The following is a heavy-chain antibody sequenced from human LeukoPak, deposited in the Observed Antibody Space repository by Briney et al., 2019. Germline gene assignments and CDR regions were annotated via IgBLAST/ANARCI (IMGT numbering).Heavy chain of an antibody. V-gene: IGHV1-46*01. CDR1: GYTFTSYY. CDR3: ARVITTNNDY. CDR2: INPSGGST. J-gene: IGHJ4*02. D-gene: IGHD3-22*01. Sequence: ASVKVSCKASGYTFTSYYMHWVRQAPGQGLEWMGIINPSGGSTNYAQKLQGRVTMTTDTSTSTAYMELRSLRSDDTAVYYCARVITTNNDYWGQGTLVTVSS.